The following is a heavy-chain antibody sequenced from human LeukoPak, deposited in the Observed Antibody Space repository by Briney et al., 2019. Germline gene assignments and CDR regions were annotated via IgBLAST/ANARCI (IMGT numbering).Heavy chain of an antibody. CDR3: ARRTGYCSSTSCYYYFDY. Sequence: SETLSLTCTVSGGSISSSSYYWGWIRQPPGTGLEWIGSIYYSGSTYYNPSLKSRVTISVDTSKNQFSLKLSSVTAADTAVYYCARRTGYCSSTSCYYYFDYWGQGTLVTVSS. CDR1: GGSISSSSYY. D-gene: IGHD2-2*03. V-gene: IGHV4-39*01. J-gene: IGHJ4*02. CDR2: IYYSGST.